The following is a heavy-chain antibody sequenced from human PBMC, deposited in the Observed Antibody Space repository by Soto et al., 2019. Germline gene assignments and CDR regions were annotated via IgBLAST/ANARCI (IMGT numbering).Heavy chain of an antibody. V-gene: IGHV3-30*18. J-gene: IGHJ4*02. Sequence: VQLVESGGGLVQPGGSLRLSCAASGFTFSSYGMHWVRQAPGKGLEWVAVISYDGSNKYYADSVKGRFTISRDNSKNTLYLQMNSLRAEDTAVYYCAKDKSATFGYFDYWGQGTLVTVSS. D-gene: IGHD3-10*02. CDR2: ISYDGSNK. CDR3: AKDKSATFGYFDY. CDR1: GFTFSSYG.